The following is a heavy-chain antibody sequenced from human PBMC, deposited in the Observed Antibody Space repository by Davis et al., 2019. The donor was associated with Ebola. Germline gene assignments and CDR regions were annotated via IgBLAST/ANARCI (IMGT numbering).Heavy chain of an antibody. D-gene: IGHD3-16*02. CDR3: ARHCVGYDYVWGSYRLVPYYFDY. CDR2: IYYSGST. Sequence: MPSETLSLTCTVSGYSISSGYYWGWIRQPPGKGLEWIGYIYYSGSTNYNPSLKSRVTISVDTSKNQFSLKLSSVTAADTAVYYCARHCVGYDYVWGSYRLVPYYFDYWGQGTLVTVSS. J-gene: IGHJ4*02. V-gene: IGHV4-38-2*02. CDR1: GYSISSGYY.